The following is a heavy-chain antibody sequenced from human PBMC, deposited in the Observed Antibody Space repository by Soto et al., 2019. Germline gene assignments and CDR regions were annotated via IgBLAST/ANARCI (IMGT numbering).Heavy chain of an antibody. D-gene: IGHD2-8*02. CDR1: VGSVNSDSHY. CDR2: MFYSGST. CDR3: ARLVRSLHFDY. J-gene: IGHJ4*02. V-gene: IGHV4-61*01. Sequence: SETLSLTCTVSVGSVNSDSHYWGWIRQPPGKGLEWIGHMFYSGSTNYNPSLKSRVTISGDTSKNQFSLKLSSVTAADTAVYYCARLVRSLHFDYWGQGTPVTVSS.